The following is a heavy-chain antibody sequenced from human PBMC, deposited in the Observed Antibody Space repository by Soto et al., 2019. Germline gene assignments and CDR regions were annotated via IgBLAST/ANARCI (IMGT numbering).Heavy chain of an antibody. D-gene: IGHD6-19*01. V-gene: IGHV4-31*03. CDR2: IYYSGST. Sequence: PSETLSLTCTVSGGSISSGGYYWSWIRQHPGKGLEWIGYIYYSGSTYYNPSLKSRVTISVDTSKNQFSLKLSSATAADTAVYYCARENGVAGTWDYWGQGTLVTVSS. CDR1: GGSISSGGYY. J-gene: IGHJ4*02. CDR3: ARENGVAGTWDY.